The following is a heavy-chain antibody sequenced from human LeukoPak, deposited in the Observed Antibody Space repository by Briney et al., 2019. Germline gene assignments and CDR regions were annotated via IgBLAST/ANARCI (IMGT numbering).Heavy chain of an antibody. D-gene: IGHD5-12*01. V-gene: IGHV3-23*01. J-gene: IGHJ4*02. CDR3: AKGDFIVAKIVAPY. CDR1: VFTFSSYA. CDR2: ISGSGGST. Sequence: GGALRLSCAASVFTFSSYAISWVPRARGKGVEWVSVISGSGGSTYYADFVKGRFTISRDNSKNTLYLQMNSLRAEDTAVYYCAKGDFIVAKIVAPYWGQGTLVTVSS.